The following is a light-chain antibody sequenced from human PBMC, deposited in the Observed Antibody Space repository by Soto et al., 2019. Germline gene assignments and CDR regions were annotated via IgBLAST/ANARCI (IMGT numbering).Light chain of an antibody. CDR1: SSNIGSNY. V-gene: IGLV1-47*01. Sequence: QSVLTQPPSASVTPGQRVTISCSGSSSNIGSNYVYWYQQLPGTAPKLLIYRNNQRPSGVPDRFSGSKSGTSASLAISGLRSEDEADYYCAAWDDSLRGRVFGGGTKLTVL. J-gene: IGLJ3*02. CDR3: AAWDDSLRGRV. CDR2: RNN.